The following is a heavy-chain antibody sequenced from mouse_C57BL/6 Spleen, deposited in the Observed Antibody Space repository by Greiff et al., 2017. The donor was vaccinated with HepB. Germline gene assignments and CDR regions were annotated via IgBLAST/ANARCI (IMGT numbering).Heavy chain of an antibody. CDR2: FHPYNDDT. V-gene: IGHV1-47*01. CDR1: GYTFTTYP. CDR3: ARRDYYGSSYGAMDY. D-gene: IGHD1-1*01. J-gene: IGHJ4*01. Sequence: QAQLKQSGAELVKPGASVKMSCKASGYTFTTYPIEWMKQNHGKSLEWIGNFHPYNDDTKYNEKFKGKATLTVEKSSSTVYLELSRLTSDDSAVYYCARRDYYGSSYGAMDYWGQGTSVTVSS.